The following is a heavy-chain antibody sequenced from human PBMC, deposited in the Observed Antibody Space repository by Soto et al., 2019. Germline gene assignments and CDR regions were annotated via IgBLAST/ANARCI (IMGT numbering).Heavy chain of an antibody. D-gene: IGHD3-3*01. CDR2: MNPNSGNT. Sequence: GASVKVSCKASGYTFTSYDINRVRQATGQGLEWMGWMNPNSGNTGYAQKFQGRVTMTRNTSISTAYMELSSLRSEDTAVYYCARGLNLYDFWSGYYSRGVVDYWGQGTLVTVS. CDR1: GYTFTSYD. V-gene: IGHV1-8*01. J-gene: IGHJ4*02. CDR3: ARGLNLYDFWSGYYSRGVVDY.